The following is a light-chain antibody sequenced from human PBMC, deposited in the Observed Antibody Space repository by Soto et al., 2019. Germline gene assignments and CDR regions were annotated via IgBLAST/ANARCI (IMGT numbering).Light chain of an antibody. CDR1: QSISSY. CDR3: LQHNTYPWT. V-gene: IGKV1-17*01. CDR2: AAS. J-gene: IGKJ1*01. Sequence: DIQMTQSPSSLSASVGDRVTITCRASQSISSYLNWYQHKPGKAPKLLIYAASSLQSGVPSRFSGDGSGTEFTLTISSLQSEDFATYYCLQHNTYPWTFGQGTKVDIK.